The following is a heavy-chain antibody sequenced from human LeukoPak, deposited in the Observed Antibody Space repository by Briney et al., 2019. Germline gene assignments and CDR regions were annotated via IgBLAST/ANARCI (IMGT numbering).Heavy chain of an antibody. D-gene: IGHD4-23*01. V-gene: IGHV4-28*01. CDR3: ARYGGDSDWYYDL. J-gene: IGHJ2*01. CDR2: IFYSGRT. CDR1: GYSISSRNW. Sequence: SDTLSLTCVVSGYSISSRNWWGWIRQRPGQGLEWIGHIFYSGRTYYSPSLTSRVTMSIDTSQNHFSLRLSSVIAADTAVYFCARYGGDSDWYYDLWAVAPWSLSPQ.